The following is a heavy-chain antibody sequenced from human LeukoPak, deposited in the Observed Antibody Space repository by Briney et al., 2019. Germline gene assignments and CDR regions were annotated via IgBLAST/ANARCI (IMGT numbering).Heavy chain of an antibody. V-gene: IGHV3-66*01. CDR2: IYSGGST. CDR3: LIMQETAYDILTAAGYFDY. Sequence: AGSLRLSCAASGVTFSSTWMNWVRQAPGKGLEWVSVIYSGGSTYYADSVKGRFTISRDNSKNTLYLQMNSLRAEDTAVYYCLIMQETAYDILTAAGYFDYWGQGTLVTVSS. J-gene: IGHJ4*02. CDR1: GVTFSSTW. D-gene: IGHD3-9*01.